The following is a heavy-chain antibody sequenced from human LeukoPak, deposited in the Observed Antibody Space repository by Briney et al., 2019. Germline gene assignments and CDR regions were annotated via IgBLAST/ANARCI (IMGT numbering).Heavy chain of an antibody. CDR1: GGSISSYY. CDR2: IYTSGST. CDR3: AREPMVRGVIHFDY. J-gene: IGHJ4*02. Sequence: KPSETLSLTCPVAGGSISSYYWSWIRQPAGKGLEWIGLIYTSGSTNYNPSLKSRVTMSVATSENQFSLKLSSVTAADTAVYYCAREPMVRGVIHFDYWGQGTLVTVSS. D-gene: IGHD3-10*01. V-gene: IGHV4-4*07.